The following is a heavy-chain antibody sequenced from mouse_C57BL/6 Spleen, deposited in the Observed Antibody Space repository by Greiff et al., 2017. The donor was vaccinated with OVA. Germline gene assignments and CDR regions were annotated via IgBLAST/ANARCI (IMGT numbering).Heavy chain of an antibody. J-gene: IGHJ2*01. CDR2: IYPGDGDT. CDR3: QRAFDY. Sequence: QVQLQQSGPELVKPGASVKISCKASGYAFSSSWMNWVKQRPGTGLEWIGRIYPGDGDTNYNGKFKGKATLTADKSSSTAYMQLSSLTSEDSAVYFCQRAFDYWGQGTTLTVSS. D-gene: IGHD3-3*01. CDR1: GYAFSSSW. V-gene: IGHV1-82*01.